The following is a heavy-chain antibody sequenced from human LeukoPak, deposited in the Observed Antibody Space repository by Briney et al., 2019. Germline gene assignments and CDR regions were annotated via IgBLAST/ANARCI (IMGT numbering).Heavy chain of an antibody. CDR3: ARPSPPGDGYNPPDH. Sequence: GKSLTLSCVVSGFNFDNFAMHWVRQPLGKGLEWVAVISHDGRTKYYADSMKGRITISRDNSKNTLFLQMNNLRSEDTSVYFCARPSPPGDGYNPPDHWGQGTLVTVSS. CDR1: GFNFDNFA. CDR2: ISHDGRTK. J-gene: IGHJ4*02. D-gene: IGHD5-24*01. V-gene: IGHV3-30*04.